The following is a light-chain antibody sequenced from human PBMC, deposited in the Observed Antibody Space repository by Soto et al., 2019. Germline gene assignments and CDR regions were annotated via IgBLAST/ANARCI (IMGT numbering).Light chain of an antibody. CDR2: DAS. J-gene: IGKJ1*01. CDR3: QRSYGSPPWT. Sequence: EIVLTQSPATLSLSPGERATLSCRASQSVSSYLAWYQQKPGQAPRLLIYDASNRATGIPDRFSGSGCGTDFTLTISRLQPEDFATYDCQRSYGSPPWTFGQGTKVDI. V-gene: IGKV3-11*01. CDR1: QSVSSY.